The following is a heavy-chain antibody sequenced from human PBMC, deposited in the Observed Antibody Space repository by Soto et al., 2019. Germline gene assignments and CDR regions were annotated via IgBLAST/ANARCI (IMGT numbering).Heavy chain of an antibody. D-gene: IGHD6-19*01. CDR1: GDSFNSHW. V-gene: IGHV5-51*01. Sequence: GESLKISCKGSGDSFNSHWIGWVRQMPGKGLEWMGIIYPIDSTTRYSPSFQGQVIISADKSISTAYLQWSSVKASDTAMYYCARRLSYSSGWDSWGQGTLVTVSS. CDR2: IYPIDSTT. J-gene: IGHJ4*02. CDR3: ARRLSYSSGWDS.